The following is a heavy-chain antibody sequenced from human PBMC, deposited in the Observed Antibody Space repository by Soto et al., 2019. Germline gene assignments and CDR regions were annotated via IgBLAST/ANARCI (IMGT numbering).Heavy chain of an antibody. V-gene: IGHV3-74*01. CDR3: ARGRPYGMDV. J-gene: IGHJ6*02. Sequence: EVQLVESGGGLVQPGGSLRVSCAASGFTFGSYWLNWVRQAPGKGLVLVSRSDSDGSSTTYADSVKSRFTTSRDNAKNTLYLQMSSPSADDTAVYYCARGRPYGMDVWGQGTTVTVSS. CDR2: SDSDGSST. CDR1: GFTFGSYW.